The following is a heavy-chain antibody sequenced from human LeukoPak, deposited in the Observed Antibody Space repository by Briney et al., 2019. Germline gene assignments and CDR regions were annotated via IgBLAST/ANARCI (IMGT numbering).Heavy chain of an antibody. CDR1: GFTFSSYA. CDR3: ASTMFGEFDY. V-gene: IGHV3-23*01. J-gene: IGHJ4*02. D-gene: IGHD3-10*02. Sequence: HPGGSLRLSCAASGFTFSSYAMSRVRQAPGMGLEWVSAISGSGGSTYYADSVRGRFTISRDNAKNSLYLQMNSLRAEDTAVYYCASTMFGEFDYWGQGTLVTVSS. CDR2: ISGSGGST.